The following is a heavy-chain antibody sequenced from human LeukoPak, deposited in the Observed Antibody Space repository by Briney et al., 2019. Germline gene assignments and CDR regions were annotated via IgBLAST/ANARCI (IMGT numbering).Heavy chain of an antibody. CDR3: ARGYYGSGCYLIMSAFDI. J-gene: IGHJ3*02. Sequence: KPSETLSLTCAVSGGSISSGGYSWSWIRQPPGKGLEWIGYIYHSGSTYYNPSLKSRVTISVDRSKNQFSLKLSSVTAADTAVYYCARGYYGSGCYLIMSAFDIWGQGTMVTVSS. CDR1: GGSISSGGYS. CDR2: IYHSGST. D-gene: IGHD3-10*01. V-gene: IGHV4-30-2*01.